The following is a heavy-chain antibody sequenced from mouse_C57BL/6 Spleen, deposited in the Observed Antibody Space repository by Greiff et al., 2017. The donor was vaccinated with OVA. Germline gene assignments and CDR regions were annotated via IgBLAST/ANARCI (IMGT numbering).Heavy chain of an antibody. V-gene: IGHV14-2*01. CDR2: IDPEDGET. D-gene: IGHD1-1*01. CDR3: AREDGSSHFDY. Sequence: EVKLMESGAELVKPGASVKLSCTASGFNIKDYYMHWVKQRTEQGLEWIGRIDPEDGETKYAPKFQGKATITADTSSNTAYMQLSSLTSEDSAVYYCAREDGSSHFDYWGQGTTLTVSS. J-gene: IGHJ2*01. CDR1: GFNIKDYY.